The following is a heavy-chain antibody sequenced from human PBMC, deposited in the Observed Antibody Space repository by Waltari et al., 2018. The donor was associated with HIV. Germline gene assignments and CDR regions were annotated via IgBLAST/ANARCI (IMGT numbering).Heavy chain of an antibody. Sequence: QVLLVESGGGVVQPGRSLRLSCAASGFTFNNYGMHWVRQAPGKGLEWVAVIWSDGSNKYYADSVKDRVTISRDNSKNTLYLQMNSLRAEDTAVYYCARDRERVWGSYRYFPMDVWGQGTTVTVSS. CDR3: ARDRERVWGSYRYFPMDV. J-gene: IGHJ6*02. CDR2: IWSDGSNK. V-gene: IGHV3-33*01. CDR1: GFTFNNYG. D-gene: IGHD3-16*02.